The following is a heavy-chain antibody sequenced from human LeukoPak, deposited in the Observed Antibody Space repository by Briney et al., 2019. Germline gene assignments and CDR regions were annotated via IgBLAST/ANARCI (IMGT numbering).Heavy chain of an antibody. CDR1: GGTFSSYA. CDR2: IIPIFGTA. V-gene: IGHV1-69*13. Sequence: SVKVSCKASGGTFSSYAISWVRQAPGQGLEWMGGIIPIFGTADYAQKFQGRVTITADESTSTAYMELSSLRSEDTAVYYCARDRDWNYRGGFDYWGQGTLVTVSS. D-gene: IGHD1-7*01. J-gene: IGHJ4*02. CDR3: ARDRDWNYRGGFDY.